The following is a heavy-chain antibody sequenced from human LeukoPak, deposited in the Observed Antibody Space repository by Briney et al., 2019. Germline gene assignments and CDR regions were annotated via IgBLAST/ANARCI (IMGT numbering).Heavy chain of an antibody. D-gene: IGHD3-10*01. V-gene: IGHV3-48*01. CDR1: GFTFSSHS. CDR2: ISSSSSTI. Sequence: PGGSLRLSCAASGFTFSSHSMNWVRQAPGKGLEWVSYISSSSSTIYYADSVKGRFTISRDNAKNSLYLQMNSLRAEDTAVYYCARTYYYGSGSHFDYWGQGTLVTVSS. J-gene: IGHJ4*02. CDR3: ARTYYYGSGSHFDY.